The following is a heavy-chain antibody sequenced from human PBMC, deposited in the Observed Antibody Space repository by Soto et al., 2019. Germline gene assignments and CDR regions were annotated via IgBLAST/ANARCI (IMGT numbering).Heavy chain of an antibody. V-gene: IGHV2-5*02. CDR2: IYWDDDK. CDR3: AHRVLRTVFGLVTTTAIYFDF. D-gene: IGHD3-3*01. Sequence: QITLNESGPPLVKPTQTLTLTCTFSGFSLTTSGVGVGWIRQSPGKAPEWLALIYWDDDKRYSQSLKSRLTITKDTSKNRVVLTMANLDPADTATYYCAHRVLRTVFGLVTTTAIYFDFWGQGTPVAVSS. CDR1: GFSLTTSGVG. J-gene: IGHJ4*02.